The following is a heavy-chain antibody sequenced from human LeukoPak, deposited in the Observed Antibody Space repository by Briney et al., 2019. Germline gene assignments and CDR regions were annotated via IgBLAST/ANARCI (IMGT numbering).Heavy chain of an antibody. D-gene: IGHD2-21*02. J-gene: IGHJ4*02. V-gene: IGHV4-34*01. CDR2: INHSGST. Sequence: TPSETLSLTCAVYGGSFSGYYWSWIRQPPGKGLEWIGEINHSGSTNYNPSLKSRVTISVDTSKNQFSLKLSSVTAADTAVYYCARVQAYCGGDCYSGLDYWGQGTLVTVSS. CDR1: GGSFSGYY. CDR3: ARVQAYCGGDCYSGLDY.